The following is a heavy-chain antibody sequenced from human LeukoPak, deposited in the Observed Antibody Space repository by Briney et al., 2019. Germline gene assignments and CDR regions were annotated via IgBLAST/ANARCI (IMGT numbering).Heavy chain of an antibody. CDR3: ASGDSYGSLFDY. V-gene: IGHV1-18*01. Sequence: ASVKVSCKASGYTFTSYGISWVRQAPGQGLEWMGWISAYNGNTNYAQKPQGRVTMTTDASTSTAYMELRSLRSDDTAVYYCASGDSYGSLFDYWGQGTLVTVSS. CDR1: GYTFTSYG. J-gene: IGHJ4*02. CDR2: ISAYNGNT. D-gene: IGHD5-18*01.